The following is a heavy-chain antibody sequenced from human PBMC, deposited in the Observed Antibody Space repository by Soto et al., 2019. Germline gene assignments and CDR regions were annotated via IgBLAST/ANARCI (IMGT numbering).Heavy chain of an antibody. Sequence: SETLSLTCTVSGGSISSSSYYWGWIRQPPGKGLEWIGSIYYSGSTYYNPSLKSRVTISVDTSKNQFSLRLSSVTAADTAVYYCARLTPGGSGSYYNNWGQGTLVTVSS. D-gene: IGHD3-10*01. CDR2: IYYSGST. CDR3: ARLTPGGSGSYYNN. V-gene: IGHV4-39*01. CDR1: GGSISSSSYY. J-gene: IGHJ4*02.